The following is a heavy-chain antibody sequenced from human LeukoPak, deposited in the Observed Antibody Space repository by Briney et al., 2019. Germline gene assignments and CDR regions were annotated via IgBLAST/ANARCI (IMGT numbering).Heavy chain of an antibody. Sequence: GGSLRLSSAASGFTFSSYGMHWVRQAPGKGLEWVAVIWYDGSNKYYADSVKGRFTISRDNAKKSLYLEMNNLRAEDTAVYYCATDGAGFDTWGQGVLVTVSS. V-gene: IGHV3-33*03. CDR3: ATDGAGFDT. J-gene: IGHJ5*02. CDR2: IWYDGSNK. CDR1: GFTFSSYG.